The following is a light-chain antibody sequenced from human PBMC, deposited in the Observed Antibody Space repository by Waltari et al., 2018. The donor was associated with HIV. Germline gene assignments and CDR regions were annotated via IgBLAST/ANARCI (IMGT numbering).Light chain of an antibody. CDR2: RHV. Sequence: QSVLTQPPSASGTPGQRVTISCSGSSSNIGSNYVYWYQQLPGTAPKLLIYRHVQRPSGVPDRFSGSEAVISACVASGGRRSEDVAVYDWAACDYSHYVFGTGTKVTVL. CDR1: SSNIGSNY. CDR3: AACDYSHYV. V-gene: IGLV1-47*01. J-gene: IGLJ1*01.